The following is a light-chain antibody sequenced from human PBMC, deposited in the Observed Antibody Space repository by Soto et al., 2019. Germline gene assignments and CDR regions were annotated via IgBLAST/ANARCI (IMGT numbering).Light chain of an antibody. Sequence: DIQMTQSPSSLSASVGDSITITCRASQSIRRWLAWYQQKPGKAPNLLTYEASSLESGVPSRFSGSGSGTEFTLTISSLQPDDFATYYCQQCNSYSWTFGQGTKVDIK. CDR3: QQCNSYSWT. CDR1: QSIRRW. V-gene: IGKV1-5*03. J-gene: IGKJ1*01. CDR2: EAS.